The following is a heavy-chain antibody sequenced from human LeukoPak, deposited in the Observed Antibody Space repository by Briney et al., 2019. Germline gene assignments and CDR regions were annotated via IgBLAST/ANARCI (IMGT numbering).Heavy chain of an antibody. V-gene: IGHV1-18*01. CDR3: AMQQLVGRNYYYYMDV. CDR1: GYTFTSYG. CDR2: ISAYNGNT. Sequence: GASVKVSCKASGYTFTSYGISWVRQAPGQGLEWMGWISAYNGNTNYAQKLQGRVTMTTDTSTSTAYMELRSLRSDDTAVYYCAMQQLVGRNYYYYMDVWGKGTTVTVSS. J-gene: IGHJ6*03. D-gene: IGHD6-13*01.